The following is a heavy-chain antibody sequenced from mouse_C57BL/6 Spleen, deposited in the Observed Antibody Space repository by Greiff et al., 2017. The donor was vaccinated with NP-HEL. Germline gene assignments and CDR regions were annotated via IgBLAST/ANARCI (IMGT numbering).Heavy chain of an antibody. J-gene: IGHJ2*01. CDR3: ARYYYGSSYGFDY. D-gene: IGHD1-1*01. V-gene: IGHV1-82*01. Sequence: VKLQESGPELVKPGASVKISCKASGYAISSSWMNWVKQRPGKGLEWIGRIYPGDGDTNYNGKFKGKATLTADKSSSTAYMQLSSLTSEDSAVYFCARYYYGSSYGFDYWGQGTTLTVSS. CDR2: IYPGDGDT. CDR1: GYAISSSW.